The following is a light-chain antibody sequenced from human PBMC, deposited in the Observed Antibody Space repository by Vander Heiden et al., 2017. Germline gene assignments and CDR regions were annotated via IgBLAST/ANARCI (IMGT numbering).Light chain of an antibody. V-gene: IGKV4-1*01. J-gene: IGKJ4*01. Sequence: DIVMTQSPASLAVSLGKRPTINSSSSQSALYSSNNKNYLAWYQQKPGQPPKLLIYWASTRESGVPDRFSGSGSGTDFTLTISSLQAEDVAVYYCQQYYSTPLTFGGGTKVEIK. CDR3: QQYYSTPLT. CDR2: WAS. CDR1: QSALYSSNNKNY.